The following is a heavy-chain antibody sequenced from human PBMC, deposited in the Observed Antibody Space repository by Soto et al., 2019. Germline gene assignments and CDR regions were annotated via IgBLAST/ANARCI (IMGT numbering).Heavy chain of an antibody. Sequence: WWSLRLACASSGFTFISYSMKWHRHAPGKGLEWVSYISYTSSTIYYAHSVKGRFTISRDNDKTSMHLQMNRLRAEDTAVYYCARFIAVAGAFDYWGQGALVTVSS. CDR1: GFTFISYS. V-gene: IGHV3-48*04. CDR3: ARFIAVAGAFDY. J-gene: IGHJ4*02. D-gene: IGHD6-19*01. CDR2: ISYTSSTI.